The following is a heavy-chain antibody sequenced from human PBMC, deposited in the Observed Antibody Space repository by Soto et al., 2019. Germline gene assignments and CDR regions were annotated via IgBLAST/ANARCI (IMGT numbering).Heavy chain of an antibody. V-gene: IGHV4-34*01. CDR1: GGSFRGYY. Sequence: SETLSLTCAFYGGSFRGYYWSLIRQPPGKGLEWIGEINHSGSTNYNPSLKSRVTISVDTSKNQFSLKLSSVTAADTAVYYCARFPTVIPYNWFDPWGQGTLVTVSS. CDR2: INHSGST. J-gene: IGHJ5*02. D-gene: IGHD4-17*01. CDR3: ARFPTVIPYNWFDP.